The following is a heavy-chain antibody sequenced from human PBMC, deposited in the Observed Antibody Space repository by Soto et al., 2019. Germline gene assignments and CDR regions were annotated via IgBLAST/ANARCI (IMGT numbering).Heavy chain of an antibody. CDR2: IIPIFGTA. Sequence: ASVKVSCKASGGTFSTYASSWVRQAPGQGLEWMGGIIPIFGTAKYAQKLQGRLTITADESTSTAYMELSSLRSEDTAVHYCAREIFGVSIRRGRDAVDIWGQPTMVT. CDR1: GGTFSTYA. CDR3: AREIFGVSIRRGRDAVDI. V-gene: IGHV1-69*13. J-gene: IGHJ3*02. D-gene: IGHD3-3*01.